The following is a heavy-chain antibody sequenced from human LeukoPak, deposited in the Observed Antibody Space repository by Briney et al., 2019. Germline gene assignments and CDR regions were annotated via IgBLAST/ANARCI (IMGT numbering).Heavy chain of an antibody. V-gene: IGHV4-30-4*01. J-gene: IGHJ5*02. CDR3: ARVALPMNWFDL. Sequence: SETLSLTCTVSGGSISSGDYYWSWIRQPPGKGLEWIGYIYYSGSTYYNPSLKSRVTISVDTSKNQFSLKLSSVTAADTAVYYCARVALPMNWFDLWGQVTLVTVSS. D-gene: IGHD1-26*01. CDR1: GGSISSGDYY. CDR2: IYYSGST.